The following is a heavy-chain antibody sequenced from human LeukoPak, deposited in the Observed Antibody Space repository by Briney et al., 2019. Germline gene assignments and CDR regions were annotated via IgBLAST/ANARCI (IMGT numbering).Heavy chain of an antibody. CDR3: ARDFEGSGNFDY. J-gene: IGHJ4*02. CDR2: INPSYGST. CDR1: GYTFTSYY. Sequence: ASVKVSCKASGYTFTSYYMHWVRQAPGQGLEWMGIINPSYGSTSYTQNFQGRVTMTRDTSTSTVYMELSSLRSEDTAVFYCARDFEGSGNFDYWGRGTLVTVSS. D-gene: IGHD3-10*01. V-gene: IGHV1-46*01.